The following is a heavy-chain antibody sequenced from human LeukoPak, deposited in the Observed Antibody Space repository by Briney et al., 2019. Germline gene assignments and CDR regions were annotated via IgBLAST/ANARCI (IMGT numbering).Heavy chain of an antibody. V-gene: IGHV3-23*01. CDR2: ISGDAYST. CDR1: GFTFRSFA. D-gene: IGHD6-19*01. J-gene: IGHJ4*02. Sequence: PGGSLRLSCAASGFTFRSFAMSWVRQAPGKGLEWAPAISGDAYSTYYADSVQGRFSISRDNSKNTLYLHMSSLRADDTAVYYCAKDRRSSGWHYFDYWGQGTLVTVSS. CDR3: AKDRRSSGWHYFDY.